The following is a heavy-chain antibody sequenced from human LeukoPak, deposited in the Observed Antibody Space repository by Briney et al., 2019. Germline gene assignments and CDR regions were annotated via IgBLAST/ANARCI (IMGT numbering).Heavy chain of an antibody. CDR3: AKDSPPWKTSSSPYDY. V-gene: IGHV3-30*18. CDR2: ISYDGSKK. J-gene: IGHJ4*02. D-gene: IGHD6-13*01. CDR1: GFTFSNYG. Sequence: GGSLRLSCAASGFTFSNYGLHWVRQAPGKGLEWVAFISYDGSKKYCADSVEGRFTISRDNSQTTLYLQMNSLRAEDTAVYYCAKDSPPWKTSSSPYDYWGQGTLVTVSS.